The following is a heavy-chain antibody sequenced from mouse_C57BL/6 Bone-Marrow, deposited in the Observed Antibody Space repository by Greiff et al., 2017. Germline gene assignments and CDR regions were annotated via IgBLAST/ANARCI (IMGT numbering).Heavy chain of an antibody. D-gene: IGHD1-1*01. Sequence: DVKLQESGAELVRPGASVKLSCTASGFNIKDDYMHWVKQRPEQGLEWIGWIDPENGDTEYASKFQGKATITADTSSNTAYLQLSSLTSEDTAVYYCTTFGTTVPQAWFAYWGQGTLVTVSA. V-gene: IGHV14-4*01. CDR1: GFNIKDDY. CDR2: IDPENGDT. J-gene: IGHJ3*01. CDR3: TTFGTTVPQAWFAY.